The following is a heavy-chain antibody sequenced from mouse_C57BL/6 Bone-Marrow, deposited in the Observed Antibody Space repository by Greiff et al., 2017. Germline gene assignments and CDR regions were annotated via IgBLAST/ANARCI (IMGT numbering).Heavy chain of an antibody. CDR1: GYTFTSYG. Sequence: VKVVESGAELARPGASVKLSCKASGYTFTSYGISWVKQRTGQGLEWIGEIYPRSGNTYYNEKFKGKATLTADKSSSTAYMELRSLTSEDSAVYFCARDAYHSNQGAMDYWGQGTSVTVSS. CDR3: ARDAYHSNQGAMDY. CDR2: IYPRSGNT. J-gene: IGHJ4*01. D-gene: IGHD2-5*01. V-gene: IGHV1-81*01.